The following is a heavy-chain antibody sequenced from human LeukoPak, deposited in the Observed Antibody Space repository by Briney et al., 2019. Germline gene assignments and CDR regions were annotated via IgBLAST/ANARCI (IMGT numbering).Heavy chain of an antibody. CDR3: ARGFPVLSV. J-gene: IGHJ6*02. V-gene: IGHV3-48*03. CDR1: GFTFIYYE. Sequence: GGSLRLSCVASGFTFIYYEMNWVRQAPGKGLEWVSYISSNATSTMYYADSVKGRFTISRDNAMNSLYLQMNSLRAEDTAIYYCARGFPVLSVWGQGTTVTVSS. D-gene: IGHD3-9*01. CDR2: ISSNATSTM.